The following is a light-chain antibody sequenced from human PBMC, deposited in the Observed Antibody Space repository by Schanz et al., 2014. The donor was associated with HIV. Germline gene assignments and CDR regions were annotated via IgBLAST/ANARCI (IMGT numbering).Light chain of an antibody. CDR1: SSDIGAYNL. J-gene: IGLJ2*01. CDR3: SSHAGSDNFGI. Sequence: QSALTQPASVSGSPGQSITISCTGTSSDIGAYNLISWYQQHPGKAPKFIIYEGTKRPSGISNRFSGSKSGNTASLTVSGLQAEDEADYYCSSHAGSDNFGIFGGGTQLTVL. CDR2: EGT. V-gene: IGLV2-14*02.